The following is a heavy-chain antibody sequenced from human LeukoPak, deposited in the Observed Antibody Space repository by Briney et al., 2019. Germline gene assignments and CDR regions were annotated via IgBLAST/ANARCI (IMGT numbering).Heavy chain of an antibody. CDR2: ISYDGSNK. CDR3: PREAVDYFDY. CDR1: GFTFSSYA. Sequence: PGGSLRLSCAASGFTFSSYAIHWFRQAPGKGLEWVALISYDGSNKYYADSVKGRFTISRDNSKDTLYLQMNSLRPEDKAVYWCPREAVDYFDYWGQGTLVTVSS. J-gene: IGHJ4*02. D-gene: IGHD4-23*01. V-gene: IGHV3-30-3*01.